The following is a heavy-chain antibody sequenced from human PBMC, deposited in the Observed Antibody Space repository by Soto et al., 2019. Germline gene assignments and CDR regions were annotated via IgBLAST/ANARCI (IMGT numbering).Heavy chain of an antibody. D-gene: IGHD3-10*01. V-gene: IGHV1-3*01. Sequence: ASVKVSCKASGYTFTSYAMHWVRQAPGQRLEWMGWINAGNGNTKYSQKFQGRVTITRDTSASTAYMELSSLRSEDTAVYYCAREGPTYYGSGSYYNVRGYYFDYWGQGTLVTVSS. CDR1: GYTFTSYA. CDR2: INAGNGNT. J-gene: IGHJ4*02. CDR3: AREGPTYYGSGSYYNVRGYYFDY.